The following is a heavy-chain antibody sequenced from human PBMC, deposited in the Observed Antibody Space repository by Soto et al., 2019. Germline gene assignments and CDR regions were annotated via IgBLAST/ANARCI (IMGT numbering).Heavy chain of an antibody. D-gene: IGHD1-7*01. CDR2: IYYSGST. CDR3: AGDSAGTTDYYYYYYGMDV. J-gene: IGHJ6*02. CDR1: GGSISSYY. Sequence: QVQLQESGPGLVKPSETLSLTCTVSGGSISSYYWSWIRQPPGKGLEWIGYIYYSGSTNYNPSLKSRVTISVDTSKNQFSLKLSSVTAADTAVYYCAGDSAGTTDYYYYYYGMDVWGQGTTVTVSS. V-gene: IGHV4-59*01.